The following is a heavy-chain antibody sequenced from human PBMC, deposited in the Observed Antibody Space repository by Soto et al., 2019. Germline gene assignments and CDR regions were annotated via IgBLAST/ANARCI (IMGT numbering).Heavy chain of an antibody. CDR2: IQSDGSST. CDR1: GFTFDDYT. Sequence: GGSLRLSCAASGFTFDDYTMHWVRQAPGKGLVWVSRIQSDGSSTNYADSVKGRFTISRDNAKNTLYLQMDSLRVEDTAIYYCAREKAVAGTTFDYWGLGTLVTVSS. V-gene: IGHV3-74*01. D-gene: IGHD6-19*01. CDR3: AREKAVAGTTFDY. J-gene: IGHJ4*02.